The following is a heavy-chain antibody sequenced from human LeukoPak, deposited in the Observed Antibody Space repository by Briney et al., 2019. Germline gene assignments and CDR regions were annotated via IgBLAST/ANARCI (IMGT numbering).Heavy chain of an antibody. J-gene: IGHJ4*02. D-gene: IGHD6-13*01. CDR3: ARSESHQTYSSSSGGAGDY. Sequence: PGGSLRLSCAASGFTFSSYAMHWVRQAPGKGLEWVAVISYDGSNKYYADSVKGRFTISRDNSKNTLYLQMNSLRAEDTAVYYCARSESHQTYSSSSGGAGDYWGQGTLVTASS. V-gene: IGHV3-30-3*01. CDR2: ISYDGSNK. CDR1: GFTFSSYA.